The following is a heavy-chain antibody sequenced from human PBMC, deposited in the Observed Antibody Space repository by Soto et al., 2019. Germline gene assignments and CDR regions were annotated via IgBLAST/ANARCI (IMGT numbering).Heavy chain of an antibody. V-gene: IGHV4-39*01. CDR3: SRRAPEGFDP. J-gene: IGHJ5*02. CDR1: GGSISRSSYC. CDR2: LCYGGST. Sequence: QLQLQESGPGLVKPSETLSLTCTVSGGSISRSSYCWGWIRQPPGKGLEWIGSLCYGGSTYYSPSLKSPVTISVDTSKNQVSLNLSSVTASETAVYYCSRRAPEGFDPWGQGILVSISS.